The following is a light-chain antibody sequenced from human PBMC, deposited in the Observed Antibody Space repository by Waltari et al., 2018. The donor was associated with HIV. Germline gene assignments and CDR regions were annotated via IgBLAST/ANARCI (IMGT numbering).Light chain of an antibody. CDR3: QQFGSSPRIT. CDR2: GAY. V-gene: IGKV3-20*01. Sequence: EIVFTQSPGTLSLSPGERATLSCRASQSISSTYLAWYQQQPGQAPRLLIYGAYSRATGIPDRFSGSGSGTDFTLTISRLEPEDFAVYYCQQFGSSPRITFGGGTEVEIK. J-gene: IGKJ4*01. CDR1: QSISSTY.